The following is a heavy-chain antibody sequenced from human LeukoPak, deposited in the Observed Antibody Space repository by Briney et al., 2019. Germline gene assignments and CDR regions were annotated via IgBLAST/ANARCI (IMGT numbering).Heavy chain of an antibody. CDR3: AKDRDIILTGHGMDV. D-gene: IGHD3-9*01. CDR2: IGGLGEST. Sequence: GGSLRLSCETSGFAFSRYAMTWVRQAPGKGLEWVSTIGGLGESTNYGDSVKGRFTISRDNSKNTLYLQMNNLRAEDTAVYYCAKDRDIILTGHGMDVWGQGTTVTVSS. CDR1: GFAFSRYA. V-gene: IGHV3-23*01. J-gene: IGHJ6*02.